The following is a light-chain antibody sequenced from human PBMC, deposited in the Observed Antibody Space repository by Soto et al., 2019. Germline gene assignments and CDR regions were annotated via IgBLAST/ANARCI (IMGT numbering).Light chain of an antibody. V-gene: IGKV1-5*03. CDR3: QQYNSFSP. J-gene: IGKJ4*02. Sequence: DIQMTQSPSTLSASVGDRVTITCRASQSISDLLAWYQQQPGKAPRLLIYRASRLESGVPSRFIGSGSGTEFTLTISSLPPDDFATYYCQQYNSFSPFGGGTKVEIK. CDR1: QSISDL. CDR2: RAS.